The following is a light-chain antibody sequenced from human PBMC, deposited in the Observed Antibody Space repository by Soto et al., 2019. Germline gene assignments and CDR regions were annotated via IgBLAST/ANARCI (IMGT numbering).Light chain of an antibody. V-gene: IGKV1-39*01. CDR2: AAS. CDR3: PQSYSTPQP. Sequence: QITQSPSSLSESVGDSVTLTCRASQSISSYLNWYQQKPGKAPKLLIYAASSLQSGVPSRFSGSGSGTDFTLTISSLQPEDFATYYCPQSYSTPQPSGQGAKVDI. CDR1: QSISSY. J-gene: IGKJ1*01.